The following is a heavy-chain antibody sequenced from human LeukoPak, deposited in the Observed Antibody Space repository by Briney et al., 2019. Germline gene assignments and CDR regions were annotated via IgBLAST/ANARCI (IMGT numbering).Heavy chain of an antibody. V-gene: IGHV3-66*01. CDR1: GFTVSSSY. CDR3: ARDATPYSSGGDY. Sequence: GGSLRLSCTGSGFTVSSSYMSWVRQTPGKGLEWVSGIYSGGTTYYADSVKGRVTISRDGSKNTVYLQMNSLRAEDTAVYYCARDATPYSSGGDYWGQGTLVTVSS. D-gene: IGHD6-19*01. CDR2: IYSGGTT. J-gene: IGHJ4*02.